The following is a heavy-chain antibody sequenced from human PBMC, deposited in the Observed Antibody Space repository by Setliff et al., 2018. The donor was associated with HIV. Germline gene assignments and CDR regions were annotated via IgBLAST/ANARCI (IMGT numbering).Heavy chain of an antibody. CDR3: AKNDDILTGFAN. CDR2: ISSRGTTI. V-gene: IGHV3-11*01. J-gene: IGHJ4*02. CDR1: RFTFSDYY. Sequence: GGSLRLSCAASRFTFSDYYMSWIRQAPGKGLEWVSYISSRGTTIYYAGSVKGRFTIFRDNAKNSLYLQMNSLRAEDTAVYYCAKNDDILTGFANWGQGTLVT. D-gene: IGHD3-9*01.